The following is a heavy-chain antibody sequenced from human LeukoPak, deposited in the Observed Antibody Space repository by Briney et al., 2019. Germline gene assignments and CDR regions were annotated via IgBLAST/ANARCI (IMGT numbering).Heavy chain of an antibody. Sequence: PGGSLRLSCAASGFTFSNYAMSWVRQAPGKGLEWVSAIDSGGGTYYADSVKGRFTISRDNSKNTLYLQMNSLRAEDTAVYYCAKDPRGDWGQGTLVTVSS. D-gene: IGHD3-10*01. CDR3: AKDPRGD. CDR2: IDSGGGT. J-gene: IGHJ4*02. CDR1: GFTFSNYA. V-gene: IGHV3-23*01.